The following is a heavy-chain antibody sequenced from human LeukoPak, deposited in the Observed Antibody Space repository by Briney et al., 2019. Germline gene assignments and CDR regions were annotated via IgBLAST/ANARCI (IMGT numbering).Heavy chain of an antibody. Sequence: SETLSLTCAVYGGSFSGYYWSWIRQPPGKGLEWMGEINHSGSSNYNPSLKSRVTISVDMSKNQFSLKLSSVTAADTAVYYCARGLIDGQNSHSLDYWGQGTLVTVSS. CDR2: INHSGSS. CDR1: GGSFSGYY. CDR3: ARGLIDGQNSHSLDY. J-gene: IGHJ4*02. D-gene: IGHD5-24*01. V-gene: IGHV4-34*01.